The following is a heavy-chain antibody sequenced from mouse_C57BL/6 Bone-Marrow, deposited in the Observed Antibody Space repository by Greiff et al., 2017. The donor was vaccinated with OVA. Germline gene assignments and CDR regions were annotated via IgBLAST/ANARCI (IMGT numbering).Heavy chain of an antibody. CDR3: ARLGKGYYFDY. Sequence: VKLMESGAELARPGASVKLSCKASGYTFTSYGISWVKQRTGQGLEWIGEIYPRSGNTYYNEKFKGKATLTADKSSSTAYMELRSRTSEDSAVYFCARLGKGYYFDYWGQGTTLTVSS. J-gene: IGHJ2*01. V-gene: IGHV1-81*01. CDR2: IYPRSGNT. D-gene: IGHD4-1*01. CDR1: GYTFTSYG.